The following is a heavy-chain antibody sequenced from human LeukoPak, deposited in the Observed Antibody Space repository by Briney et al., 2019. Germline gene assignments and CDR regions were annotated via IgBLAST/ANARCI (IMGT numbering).Heavy chain of an antibody. CDR2: ITSKAYGGTT. CDR3: TRAFITYYYDSSGYDFDY. D-gene: IGHD3-22*01. J-gene: IGHJ4*02. V-gene: IGHV3-49*04. CDR1: GFTFGDYA. Sequence: GGSLRLSCTASGFTFGDYAMSWVRQAPGKGLGWVGFITSKAYGGTTEYAASVKGRFTISRDDSKSIAYLQMNSLKTEDTAVYYCTRAFITYYYDSSGYDFDYWGQGTLVTVSS.